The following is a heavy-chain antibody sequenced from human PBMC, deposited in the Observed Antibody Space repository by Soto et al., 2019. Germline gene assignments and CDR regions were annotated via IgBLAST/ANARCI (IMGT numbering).Heavy chain of an antibody. V-gene: IGHV4-31*03. CDR3: ARWWSGSRQGFDP. CDR1: GGSISSGDYY. CDR2: IYYSGST. J-gene: IGHJ5*02. D-gene: IGHD3-3*01. Sequence: QVQLQESGPGLVKPSQTLSLTCTVSGGSISSGDYYWSWIRQHPGKGLEWIGYIYYSGSTYYNPSLKSRVTISVDTTKNQFSLKLSSGTAADTDVYYCARWWSGSRQGFDPWGQGTLVTVSS.